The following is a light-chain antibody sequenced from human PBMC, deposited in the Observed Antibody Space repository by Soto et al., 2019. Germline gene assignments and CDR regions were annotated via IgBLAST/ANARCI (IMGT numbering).Light chain of an antibody. J-gene: IGKJ3*01. V-gene: IGKV3-20*01. CDR1: QSVNSNY. CDR2: NAS. Sequence: EIVLTQSPGTLSLSPGQRATLSCRASQSVNSNYLVWYQHKPGQAPRLLISNASRRATGIPDRFSGSGSGTDFTLTISRLEPEDFAVYYCQQYGSSPVTFGPGTKVEIK. CDR3: QQYGSSPVT.